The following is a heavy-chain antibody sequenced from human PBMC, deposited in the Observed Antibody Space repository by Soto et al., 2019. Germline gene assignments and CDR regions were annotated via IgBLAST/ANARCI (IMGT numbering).Heavy chain of an antibody. CDR2: IYYRGST. Sequence: QVQLQESGPGLVKPSETLSLTCTVSGGSISSYYWSWIRQPPRKGLEWIGYIYYRGSTNYNPSLKSRFTISGDTSKNQFSLKLSSVTAADTAMYYCARFNWYFDLSGRSTLVTVSS. CDR3: ARFNWYFDL. CDR1: GGSISSYY. J-gene: IGHJ2*01. V-gene: IGHV4-59*01.